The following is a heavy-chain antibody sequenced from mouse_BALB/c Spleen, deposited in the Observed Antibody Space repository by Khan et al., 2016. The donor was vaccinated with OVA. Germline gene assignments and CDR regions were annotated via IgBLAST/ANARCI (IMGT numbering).Heavy chain of an antibody. Sequence: EVKLEVSGPGLVKPSQSLSLTCTVTGYSITSDYAWNWIRQFPGNKLEWMGYINYSGSTSYNPSLKSRISVTRDTSKNQFFLQLNSVTSEDTATYFCARWFASWGQGTLVTVAA. CDR2: INYSGST. J-gene: IGHJ3*01. CDR3: ARWFAS. V-gene: IGHV3-2*02. CDR1: GYSITSDYA.